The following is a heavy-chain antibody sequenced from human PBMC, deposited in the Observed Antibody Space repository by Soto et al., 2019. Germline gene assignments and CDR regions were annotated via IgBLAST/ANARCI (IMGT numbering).Heavy chain of an antibody. J-gene: IGHJ4*02. V-gene: IGHV3-30-3*01. CDR2: ISYDGSNK. CDR3: ARDLWVRAVAGTNPDY. D-gene: IGHD6-19*01. CDR1: GFTFSSYA. Sequence: QVQLVESGGGVVQPGRSLRLSCAASGFTFSSYAMHWVRQAPGKGLEWVAVISYDGSNKYYADSVKGRFTISRDNSKNTLYRQMNSLRAEDTAVYYCARDLWVRAVAGTNPDYWGQGTLVTVSS.